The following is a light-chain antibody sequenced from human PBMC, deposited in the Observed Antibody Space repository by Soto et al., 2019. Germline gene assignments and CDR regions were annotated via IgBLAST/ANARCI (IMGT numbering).Light chain of an antibody. CDR1: QSVSSY. CDR3: PQRSNWPPA. Sequence: EFVLTQSPATLSLSPGEGATLSCRASQSVSSYLTWYQQKPGQAPRLLIYNSSNGATGIPARFSGSGSGTDFALTISSLEPEDFAVYYCPQRSNWPPAFGGGTKVEIK. CDR2: NSS. J-gene: IGKJ4*01. V-gene: IGKV3-11*01.